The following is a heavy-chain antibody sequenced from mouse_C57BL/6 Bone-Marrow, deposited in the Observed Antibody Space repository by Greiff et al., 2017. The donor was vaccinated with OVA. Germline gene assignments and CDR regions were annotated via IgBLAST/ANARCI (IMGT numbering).Heavy chain of an antibody. CDR2: ISSGDSYT. CDR3: ARVYRRGFSY. V-gene: IGHV5-6*01. J-gene: IGHJ3*01. D-gene: IGHD2-14*01. CDR1: GFTFSSYG. Sequence: EVQVVESGGDLVKPGGSLKLSCAASGFTFSSYGMSWVRQTHDKRLEWVATISSGDSYTYYPVSVKGRFTISRDNAKNTLYLQVSSRKSEDTAMYYCARVYRRGFSYWGQGTLVTVSS.